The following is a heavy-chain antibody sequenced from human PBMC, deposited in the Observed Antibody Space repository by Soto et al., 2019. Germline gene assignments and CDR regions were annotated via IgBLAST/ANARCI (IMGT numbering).Heavy chain of an antibody. CDR3: ARIVRYFDWYDAFDI. D-gene: IGHD3-9*01. Sequence: QVTLKESGPVLVKPTETLTLTCTVSGFSLSNARMGVSWIRQPPGKALEWLAHIFSNDDKSYSTSRNSRLTSPKDAATGQVDLTMTHMDPVDTATYYCARIVRYFDWYDAFDIWGQGTMVTVSS. V-gene: IGHV2-26*01. J-gene: IGHJ3*02. CDR1: GFSLSNARMG. CDR2: IFSNDDK.